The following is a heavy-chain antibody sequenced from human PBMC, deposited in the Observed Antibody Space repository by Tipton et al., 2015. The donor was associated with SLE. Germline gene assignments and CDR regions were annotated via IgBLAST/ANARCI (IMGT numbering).Heavy chain of an antibody. CDR1: GGSFSAYY. V-gene: IGHV4-34*01. Sequence: GLVKPSETLSLTCAVYGGSFSAYYWSWIRQPPGKGLEWIGEINHSGSTNYNPSLKSRVTISVDTSKNQFSLKLSSVTAADTAVYYCARHLPRYCSSTSCHKGPVYWGQGTLVTVSS. D-gene: IGHD2-2*02. J-gene: IGHJ4*02. CDR2: INHSGST. CDR3: ARHLPRYCSSTSCHKGPVY.